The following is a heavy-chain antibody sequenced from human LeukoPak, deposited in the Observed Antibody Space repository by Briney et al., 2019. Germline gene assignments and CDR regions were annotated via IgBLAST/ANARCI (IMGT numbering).Heavy chain of an antibody. J-gene: IGHJ6*03. CDR1: GYSFTNYL. D-gene: IGHD1-26*01. Sequence: GESLKISCKGSGYSFTNYLVGWVRQMPGKGLEWMGIYYTGDSDTRYSPSFQGQVTISVDKSISTAYLQWSSLKASDAAIYYCARLPDSGSYFRGVEYYMDVWGKGTTVTVSS. V-gene: IGHV5-51*01. CDR2: YYTGDSDT. CDR3: ARLPDSGSYFRGVEYYMDV.